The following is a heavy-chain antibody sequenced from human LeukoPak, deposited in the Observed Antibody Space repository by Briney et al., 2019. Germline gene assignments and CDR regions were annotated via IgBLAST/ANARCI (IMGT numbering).Heavy chain of an antibody. J-gene: IGHJ6*03. CDR2: IIPIFGTA. D-gene: IGHD6-13*01. CDR1: GGTFSSYA. Sequence: GSSVKLSCKASGGTFSSYAISWVRQAPGQGLEWMGGIIPIFGTANNAQKFQGRVTITTDESTSTAYMELSSLRSEDTAVYYCARVGMGYSSPKTRARDYYYYYMDVWGKGTTVTVSS. V-gene: IGHV1-69*05. CDR3: ARVGMGYSSPKTRARDYYYYYMDV.